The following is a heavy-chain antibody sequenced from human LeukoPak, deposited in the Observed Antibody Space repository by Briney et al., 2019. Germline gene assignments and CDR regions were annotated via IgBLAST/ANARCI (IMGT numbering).Heavy chain of an antibody. CDR1: GYTFTAYY. Sequence: ASVKVSRKASGYTFTAYYIHWVRQAAGQGLEWMGWISPNSGGTNYAQKFQDRVTMTRDTSINTASMELSRLRSDDTAVYYCARAMTAQESYFDYWGQGTLVTVSS. D-gene: IGHD5-18*01. CDR2: ISPNSGGT. J-gene: IGHJ4*02. V-gene: IGHV1-2*02. CDR3: ARAMTAQESYFDY.